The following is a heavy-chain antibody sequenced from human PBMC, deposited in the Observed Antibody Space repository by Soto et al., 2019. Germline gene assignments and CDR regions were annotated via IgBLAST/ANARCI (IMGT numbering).Heavy chain of an antibody. V-gene: IGHV1-69*01. D-gene: IGHD2-15*01. Sequence: QVQLVQSGAEVKKPGSSVKVSCKASGGTFSSYAISWVRQAPGQGLEWMGGIIPIFGTANYAQKFQGRVTITADESTSTAYMELSSLRSEDTAVYYCASVLGYCSGGSCYSFDYWGQGPLVTVSS. CDR2: IIPIFGTA. J-gene: IGHJ4*02. CDR3: ASVLGYCSGGSCYSFDY. CDR1: GGTFSSYA.